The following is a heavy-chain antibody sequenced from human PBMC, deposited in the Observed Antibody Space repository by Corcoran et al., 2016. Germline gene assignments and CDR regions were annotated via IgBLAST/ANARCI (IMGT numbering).Heavy chain of an antibody. V-gene: IGHV5-51*01. Sequence: EVQLVQSGVEVKKPGESLKISCKGSGYSFTSYWIGWVRQMPGKGLEWMGIIYPGDSDTRYSPSFQGQVTISADKSISTAYLQWSSLKASDTAMYYCARPTSCSTTTCYFDYWGQGTLVTVSS. CDR1: GYSFTSYW. CDR2: IYPGDSDT. CDR3: ARPTSCSTTTCYFDY. J-gene: IGHJ4*02. D-gene: IGHD2-2*01.